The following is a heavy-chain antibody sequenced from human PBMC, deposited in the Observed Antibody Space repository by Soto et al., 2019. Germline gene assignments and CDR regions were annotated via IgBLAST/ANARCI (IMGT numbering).Heavy chain of an antibody. J-gene: IGHJ6*02. CDR3: ARQEQLVRNYYYYYGMDV. V-gene: IGHV5-51*01. CDR2: IYPGDSDT. Sequence: HGESLKISCKGSGYSFTSYWIGWVRQMPGKGLEWMGIIYPGDSDTRYSPSFQGQVTISADKSISTAYLQWSSLKASDTAMYYCARQEQLVRNYYYYYGMDVWGQGTTVTVSS. D-gene: IGHD6-6*01. CDR1: GYSFTSYW.